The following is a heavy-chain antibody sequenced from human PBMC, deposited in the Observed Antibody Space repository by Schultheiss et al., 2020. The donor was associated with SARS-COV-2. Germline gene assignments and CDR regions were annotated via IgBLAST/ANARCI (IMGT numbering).Heavy chain of an antibody. D-gene: IGHD6-19*01. J-gene: IGHJ5*02. Sequence: SETLSLTCTVSGASISGYYWNWIRQPPGKGLEWIGYIYYSGSTNYNPSLKSRVTVSVDTSKNQFSMKLTSVTAADTAVYYGARNPSHSYTSGWYVGSNWFDPWGQGTLVTVSS. CDR1: GASISGYY. CDR2: IYYSGST. CDR3: ARNPSHSYTSGWYVGSNWFDP. V-gene: IGHV4-59*01.